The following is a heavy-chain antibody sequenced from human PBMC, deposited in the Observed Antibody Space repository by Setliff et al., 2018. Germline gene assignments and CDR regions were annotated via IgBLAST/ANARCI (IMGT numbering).Heavy chain of an antibody. D-gene: IGHD2-2*01. CDR2: IYHSGST. CDR3: ARAVPRGATPDYWYFDL. CDR1: GGSFSGYH. J-gene: IGHJ2*01. Sequence: SETLSLTCAVYGGSFSGYHWSWICQAPGKGLEWIGSIYHSGSTYFNPSLKSRVTISVDTSKNQFSLKLNSVTAADTTVYYCARAVPRGATPDYWYFDLWGRGTLVTVSS. V-gene: IGHV4-34*01.